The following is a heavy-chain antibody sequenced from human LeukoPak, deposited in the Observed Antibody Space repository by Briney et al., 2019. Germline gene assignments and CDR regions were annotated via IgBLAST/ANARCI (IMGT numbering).Heavy chain of an antibody. D-gene: IGHD2-8*02. CDR1: GFTVSSNY. V-gene: IGHV3-66*02. CDR2: IYSGGST. Sequence: GGSLRLSCAASGFTVSSNYMSWVRQAPGKGLEWVSVIYSGGSTYYADSVKGRFTISRDNSKNTLYLQMNSLRAEDTAVYYCARGVSLVAKLSFDYWGQGTLVTVSS. CDR3: ARGVSLVAKLSFDY. J-gene: IGHJ4*02.